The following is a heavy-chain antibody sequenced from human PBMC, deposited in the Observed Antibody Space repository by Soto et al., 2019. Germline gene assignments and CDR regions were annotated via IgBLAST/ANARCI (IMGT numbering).Heavy chain of an antibody. CDR2: ISRSGTT. V-gene: IGHV4-34*01. CDR3: ATSLWFGTQVEL. CDR1: GGYFNDNY. J-gene: IGHJ5*02. D-gene: IGHD3-10*01. Sequence: QVQLQQWGAGLLKPSETLSLSCAVYGGYFNDNYYTWFRQPPGKGLEWIGEISRSGTTQYIPSLKSRASSSFDTSKTQVPLKVTSVTAADTAVYYCATSLWFGTQVELWGQGALVTVSS.